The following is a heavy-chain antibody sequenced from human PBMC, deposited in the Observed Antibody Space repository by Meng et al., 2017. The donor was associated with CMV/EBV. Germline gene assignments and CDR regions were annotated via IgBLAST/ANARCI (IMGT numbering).Heavy chain of an antibody. J-gene: IGHJ4*02. V-gene: IGHV2-5*01. Sequence: SGPTLVNPPHTLTLTCTFSGFSLSTSGVGVGWIRQPPGKALEWLALIYWNDDKRYSPSLKSRLTITKDTSKNQVVLTMTNMDPVDTATYYCAHSRSDYYDSSGYYYFGYWGQGTRVTVSS. CDR2: IYWNDDK. D-gene: IGHD3-22*01. CDR1: GFSLSTSGVG. CDR3: AHSRSDYYDSSGYYYFGY.